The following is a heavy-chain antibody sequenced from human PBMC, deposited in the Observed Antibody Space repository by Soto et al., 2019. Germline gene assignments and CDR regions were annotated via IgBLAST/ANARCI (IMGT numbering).Heavy chain of an antibody. Sequence: QVQLVQSGAEVKKPGSSVKVSCKASGGTFSTYAINWVRQAPGQGLEWLGGIIPMSGSPNYAQKFQGRVTITAAESTSTAYMELSSLRSEDTAMYYCARARYSSRWERFDYWGQGTLVTVSS. CDR3: ARARYSSRWERFDY. CDR2: IIPMSGSP. CDR1: GGTFSTYA. D-gene: IGHD6-13*01. J-gene: IGHJ4*02. V-gene: IGHV1-69*01.